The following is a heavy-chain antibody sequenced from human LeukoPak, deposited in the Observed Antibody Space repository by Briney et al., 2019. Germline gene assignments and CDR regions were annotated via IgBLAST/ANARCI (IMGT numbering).Heavy chain of an antibody. J-gene: IGHJ4*02. V-gene: IGHV1-18*04. CDR1: GYTFTSYG. CDR3: ARDKAVAGTSDY. CDR2: ISACNGNT. D-gene: IGHD6-19*01. Sequence: ASVKVSCKASGYTFTSYGISWVRQAPGQGLEWMGWISACNGNTNYAQKLQGRVTMTTDTSTSTAYMELRSLRSDDTAVYYCARDKAVAGTSDYWGQGTLVTVSS.